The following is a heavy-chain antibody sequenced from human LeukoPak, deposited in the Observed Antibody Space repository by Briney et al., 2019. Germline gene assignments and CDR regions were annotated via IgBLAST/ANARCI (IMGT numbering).Heavy chain of an antibody. CDR3: ARGVDYYDSSGYFDY. V-gene: IGHV4-31*03. CDR1: GGSISGGGYY. J-gene: IGHJ4*02. Sequence: SQTLSLTCTVSGGSISGGGYYWSWIRQHPGKGLEWIGYIYYSGSTYYNPSLKSRVTISVDTSKNQFSLKLSSVTAADTAVYYCARGVDYYDSSGYFDYWGQGTLVTASS. CDR2: IYYSGST. D-gene: IGHD3-22*01.